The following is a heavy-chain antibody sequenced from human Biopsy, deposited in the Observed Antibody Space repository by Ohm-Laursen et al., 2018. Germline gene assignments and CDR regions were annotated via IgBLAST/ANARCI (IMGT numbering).Heavy chain of an antibody. D-gene: IGHD2-2*01. CDR3: ASVAGPRTDYYYSNMDV. V-gene: IGHV4-34*01. J-gene: IGHJ6*02. Sequence: GTLSLTCAVYDGYFSGYYWSWLRQSPGMGLEWIGEINPSGGTNYNPSLAGRVSISLDTSKIHLALKLSSVTAADTAVYYCASVAGPRTDYYYSNMDVWGRGTTVTVSS. CDR1: DGYFSGYY. CDR2: INPSGGT.